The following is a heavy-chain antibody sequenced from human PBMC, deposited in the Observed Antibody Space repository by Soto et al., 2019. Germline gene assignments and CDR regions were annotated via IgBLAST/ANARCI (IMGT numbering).Heavy chain of an antibody. CDR2: ISGSGGST. Sequence: GGSLRLSCAASEFTFSSYAMSWVRQAPGKGLEWVSAISGSGGSTYYADSVKGRFTISRDTSKNTLYLQMSSLRVEDTAIYYCAKSYSSNWYDYFDNWGQGALVTVSS. J-gene: IGHJ4*02. CDR3: AKSYSSNWYDYFDN. D-gene: IGHD6-13*01. V-gene: IGHV3-23*01. CDR1: EFTFSSYA.